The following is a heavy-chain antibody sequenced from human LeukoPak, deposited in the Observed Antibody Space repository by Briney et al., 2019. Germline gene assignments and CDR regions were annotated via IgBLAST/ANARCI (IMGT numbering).Heavy chain of an antibody. CDR1: GYSFTSYW. D-gene: IGHD4/OR15-4a*01. V-gene: IGHV5-51*01. J-gene: IGHJ6*04. CDR2: IYPDDSDT. CDR3: ARHQGTIMDV. Sequence: GESLKISCKGSGYSFTSYWIGWVRQMPGKGLEWMGIIYPDDSDTRYSPSFEGQVTISADKSIRTAYLQWRSLKASDTAMYYCARHQGTIMDVWGKGTTVTVSS.